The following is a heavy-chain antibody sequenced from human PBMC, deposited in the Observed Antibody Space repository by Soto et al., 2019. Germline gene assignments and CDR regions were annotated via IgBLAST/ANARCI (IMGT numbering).Heavy chain of an antibody. CDR1: GFTFSDHY. J-gene: IGHJ4*02. D-gene: IGHD3-16*01. Sequence: EVQLVESGGGLVQPGGSLRLSCAASGFTFSDHYMDWVRQAPGKGLEWVGRSKNKADSYTTEYAASVKGRFTISRDGSKHSLFRQMNSLKTEDAALYYCTLGGAWNDLGAPWGEGILVTVCS. CDR2: SKNKADSYTT. CDR3: TLGGAWNDLGAP. V-gene: IGHV3-72*01.